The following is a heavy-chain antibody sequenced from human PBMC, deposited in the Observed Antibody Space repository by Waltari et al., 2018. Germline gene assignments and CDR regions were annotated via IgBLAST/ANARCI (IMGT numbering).Heavy chain of an antibody. V-gene: IGHV3-23*01. Sequence: EVQLLESGGGLVQPGGSLRVSCAASGFTFSSYAMSWVRQTPGKGLEWVSAISGSGGATYYADSVKGRFTISRDNSKNTLYLQINSLRAEDTAVYYCAKDGIVGAATRSWGQGTLVTVSS. CDR3: AKDGIVGAATRS. CDR2: ISGSGGAT. D-gene: IGHD1-26*01. CDR1: GFTFSSYA. J-gene: IGHJ4*02.